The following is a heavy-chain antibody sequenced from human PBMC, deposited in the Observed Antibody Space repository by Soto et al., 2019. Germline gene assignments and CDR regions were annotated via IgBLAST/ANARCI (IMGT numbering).Heavy chain of an antibody. D-gene: IGHD4-4*01. CDR3: AKDGATVTDYYYYGMDV. J-gene: IGHJ6*01. CDR1: GFTFSSYA. Sequence: GGSLRLSCAASGFTFSSYAMSWVRQAPGKGLEWVSAISGSGGSTYYADSVKGRFTISRDNSKNTLYLQMNSLRAEDTAVYYCAKDGATVTDYYYYGMDVWGRGTTVTVSS. CDR2: ISGSGGST. V-gene: IGHV3-23*01.